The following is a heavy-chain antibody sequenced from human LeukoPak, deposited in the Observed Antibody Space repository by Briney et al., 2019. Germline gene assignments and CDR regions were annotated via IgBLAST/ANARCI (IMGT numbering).Heavy chain of an antibody. D-gene: IGHD6-19*01. J-gene: IGHJ4*02. CDR3: ATRGTASSGSYYFDY. CDR2: IYYSGSP. V-gene: IGHV4-39*01. Sequence: SETLSLTCTVSGGSISSNSYYWGWIRQPPGKGLEWIVSIYYSGSPYYNPSLKSRVTISVDTSKTQFSLKLTSVTAADTAVYYCATRGTASSGSYYFDYWGQGTLVTVSS. CDR1: GGSISSNSYY.